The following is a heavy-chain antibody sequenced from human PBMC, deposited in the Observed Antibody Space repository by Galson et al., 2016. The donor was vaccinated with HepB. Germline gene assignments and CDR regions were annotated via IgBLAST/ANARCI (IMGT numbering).Heavy chain of an antibody. J-gene: IGHJ1*01. CDR2: ISGSSGMT. D-gene: IGHD1-26*01. V-gene: IGHV3-23*01. CDR1: GFAFSSYV. Sequence: SLRLSCAVSGFAFSSYVMTWVRQAPGEGLVWVSVISGSSGMTYYADSVKDRFSISRDNSKNTLYLQMDSLRGEDTAVYFCARVHVRGIAAEYFQDWGKGTLVTVSS. CDR3: ARVHVRGIAAEYFQD.